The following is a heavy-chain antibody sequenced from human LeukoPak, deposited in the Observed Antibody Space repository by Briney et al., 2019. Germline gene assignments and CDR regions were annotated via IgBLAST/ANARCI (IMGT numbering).Heavy chain of an antibody. Sequence: ASVKVTCKASGYTFTGYYMHWVRQAPGQGLEWMGWINPNSGGTNYAQKFQGRVTMTRDTSISTAYMELSRLRSDDTAVYYCARLSLGWKDIDYWGQGTLVTVSS. V-gene: IGHV1-2*02. CDR3: ARLSLGWKDIDY. CDR2: INPNSGGT. CDR1: GYTFTGYY. D-gene: IGHD1-1*01. J-gene: IGHJ4*02.